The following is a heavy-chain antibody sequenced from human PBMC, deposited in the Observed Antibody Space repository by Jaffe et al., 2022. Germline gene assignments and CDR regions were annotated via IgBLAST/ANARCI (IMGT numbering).Heavy chain of an antibody. J-gene: IGHJ3*02. CDR2: MNPNSGNT. Sequence: QVQLVQSGAEVKKPGASVKVSCKASGYTFTSYDINWVRQATGQGLEWMGWMNPNSGNTGYAQKFQGRVTMTRNTSISTAYMELSSLRSEDTAVYYCARGPNKNYDLNNLDDAFDIWGQGTMVTVSS. CDR3: ARGPNKNYDLNNLDDAFDI. CDR1: GYTFTSYD. V-gene: IGHV1-8*01. D-gene: IGHD3-3*01.